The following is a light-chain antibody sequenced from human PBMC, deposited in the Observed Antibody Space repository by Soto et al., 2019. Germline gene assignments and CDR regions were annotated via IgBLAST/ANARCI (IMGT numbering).Light chain of an antibody. CDR3: QQYRRSPNT. CDR1: QRVDDSH. V-gene: IGKV3-20*01. J-gene: IGKJ5*01. Sequence: EVTPSPATLLSSRGDRAALPCRASQRVDDSHLAWYQQRPGQAPRLLIYGASTRATGIPDRFSGSGSGTDCSLTIRVVKPEDVVVYYCQQYRRSPNTLGQGTRLEIK. CDR2: GAS.